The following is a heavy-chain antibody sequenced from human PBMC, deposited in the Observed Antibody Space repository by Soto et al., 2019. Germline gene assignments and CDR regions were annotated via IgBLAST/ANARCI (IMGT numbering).Heavy chain of an antibody. CDR1: GVSFSGYY. V-gene: IGHV4-34*01. D-gene: IGHD3-16*01. CDR2: INHSGST. Sequence: SETLSLTCAVYGVSFSGYYWSWIRQPPGKGLEWIGEINHSGSTNYNPSLKSRVTISVDTSKNQFSLKLSSVTAADTAVYYCARAPIGGYGGKVLGYWGQGTLVTVSS. J-gene: IGHJ4*02. CDR3: ARAPIGGYGGKVLGY.